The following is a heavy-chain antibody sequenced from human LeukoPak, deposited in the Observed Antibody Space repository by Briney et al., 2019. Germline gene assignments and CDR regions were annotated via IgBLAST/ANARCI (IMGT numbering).Heavy chain of an antibody. Sequence: GGSLRLSCAASGFIFSSLGMHWVRQAPGKGLEWVAFVQYDGSNKYYADSVKGRFTISRDNSKNTLYLQMKSLRVEDTAVYYCVKVSIFGIVMDYWGQGTLVTVSS. V-gene: IGHV3-30*02. CDR3: VKVSIFGIVMDY. CDR1: GFIFSSLG. J-gene: IGHJ4*02. CDR2: VQYDGSNK. D-gene: IGHD3-3*01.